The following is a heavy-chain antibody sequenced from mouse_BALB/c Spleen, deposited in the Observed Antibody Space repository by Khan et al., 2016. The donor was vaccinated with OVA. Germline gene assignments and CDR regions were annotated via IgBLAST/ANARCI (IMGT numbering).Heavy chain of an antibody. J-gene: IGHJ4*01. CDR2: IWGGGST. Sequence: QMQLEESGPGLVVPSQSLSITCTVSGFSLTDHGVSWIRQPPGKGLEWLGVIWGGGSTYYNSVLKSRLNISKDNSKTQVFLKMNSLQTDDTAMYYCAKQIWSPYYGMDYWGQGTSVTVSS. V-gene: IGHV2-6-5*01. CDR3: AKQIWSPYYGMDY. D-gene: IGHD1-1*02. CDR1: GFSLTDHG.